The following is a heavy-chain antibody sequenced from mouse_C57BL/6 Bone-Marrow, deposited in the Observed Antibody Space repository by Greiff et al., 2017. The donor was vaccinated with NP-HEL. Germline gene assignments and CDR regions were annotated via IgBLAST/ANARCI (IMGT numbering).Heavy chain of an antibody. D-gene: IGHD1-1*01. CDR1: GFTFSNYW. CDR2: IRLKSDNYAT. V-gene: IGHV6-3*01. J-gene: IGHJ2*01. Sequence: EVQLQQSGGGLVQPGGSMKLSCVASGFTFSNYWMNWVRQSPEKGLEWVAQIRLKSDNYATHYAESVKGRFTISRDDSKSSVYLQMNNLRAEDTGIYYCTAPSITTVVENWGQGTTLTVSS. CDR3: TAPSITTVVEN.